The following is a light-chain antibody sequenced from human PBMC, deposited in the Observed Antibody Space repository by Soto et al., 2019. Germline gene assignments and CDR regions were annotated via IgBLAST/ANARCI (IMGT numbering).Light chain of an antibody. CDR1: QSVGSN. CDR3: QQYGSSRTWT. Sequence: EIVMTQSPATLSVSPGERGTLSCRASQSVGSNLAWYQQKPGQAPRLLIYGASSRATGIPDRFSGSGSGTEFTLTISRLEPEDFAVYYCQQYGSSRTWTFGQGTKVDIK. V-gene: IGKV3-20*01. J-gene: IGKJ1*01. CDR2: GAS.